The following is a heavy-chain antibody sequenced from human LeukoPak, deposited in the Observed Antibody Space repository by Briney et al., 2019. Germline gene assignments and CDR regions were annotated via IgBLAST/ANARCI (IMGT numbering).Heavy chain of an antibody. CDR2: IYTSGST. Sequence: SQTLSLTCTVSGGSISSGSYYWSWIRQPAGKGLEWIGRIYTSGSTNYNPSLKSRVTISVDTPKNQFSLKLSSVTAADTAVYYCARDHSYYDSSGYYYVPFDYWGQGTLVTVSS. CDR3: ARDHSYYDSSGYYYVPFDY. J-gene: IGHJ4*02. V-gene: IGHV4-61*02. D-gene: IGHD3-22*01. CDR1: GGSISSGSYY.